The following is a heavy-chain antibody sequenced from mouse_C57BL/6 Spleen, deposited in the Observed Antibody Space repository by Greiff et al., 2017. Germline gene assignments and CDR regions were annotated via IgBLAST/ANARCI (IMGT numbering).Heavy chain of an antibody. V-gene: IGHV1-69*01. Sequence: QVQLQQSGAELVMPGASVKLSCKASGYTFTSYWMHWVKQRPGQGLEWIGEIDPSDSYTNYNQKFKGQSTLTVDKSSSTAYMQLSSLTSEDSAVYDCARNCGSSSYWYFDVWGTGTTVTVSS. J-gene: IGHJ1*03. CDR3: ARNCGSSSYWYFDV. CDR1: GYTFTSYW. D-gene: IGHD1-1*01. CDR2: IDPSDSYT.